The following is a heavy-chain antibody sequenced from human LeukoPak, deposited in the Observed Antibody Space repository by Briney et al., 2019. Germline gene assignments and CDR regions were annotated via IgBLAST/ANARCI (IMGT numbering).Heavy chain of an antibody. V-gene: IGHV3-21*01. CDR2: ISSSSSYI. J-gene: IGHJ4*02. CDR1: GFTFDDYG. D-gene: IGHD3-16*02. CDR3: ARAIAIRGFDY. Sequence: PGGSLRLSCAASGFTFDDYGMSWVRQAPGKGLEWVSSISSSSSYIYYADSVKGRFTISRDNAKNSLYLQMNSLGAEDTAVYYCARAIAIRGFDYWGQGTLVTVSS.